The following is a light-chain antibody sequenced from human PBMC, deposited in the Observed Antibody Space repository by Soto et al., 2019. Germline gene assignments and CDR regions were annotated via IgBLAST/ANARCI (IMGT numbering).Light chain of an antibody. CDR1: SSNIGRNS. CDR2: NNN. CDR3: ASWDDNLNGPLL. J-gene: IGLJ2*01. Sequence: QSALTQPPSASGTPGQRVTISCSGGSSNIGRNSVSWYQQVPGTAPKLIIFNNNERPSGIPGRFSGSKSGASASLAIVGLQSEDEADYFCASWDDNLNGPLLFGGGTKVTGL. V-gene: IGLV1-44*01.